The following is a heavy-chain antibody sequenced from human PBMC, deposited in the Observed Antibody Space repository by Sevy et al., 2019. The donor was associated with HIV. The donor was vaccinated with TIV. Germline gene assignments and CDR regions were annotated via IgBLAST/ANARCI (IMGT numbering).Heavy chain of an antibody. D-gene: IGHD6-13*01. J-gene: IGHJ4*02. CDR2: ISAYNGNT. CDR3: ARHLGIAAAGTIDY. Sequence: ASVKVSCKASGYTFTSYGISWVRQAPGQGLEWMGWISAYNGNTNYARKLQGRVTMTTDTSTSTAYMELRGLRSDDTAVYYCARHLGIAAAGTIDYWGQGTLVTVSS. V-gene: IGHV1-18*01. CDR1: GYTFTSYG.